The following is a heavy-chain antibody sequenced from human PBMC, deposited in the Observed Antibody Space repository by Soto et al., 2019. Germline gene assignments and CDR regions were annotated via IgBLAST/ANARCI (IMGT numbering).Heavy chain of an antibody. CDR2: IYYSGST. D-gene: IGHD4-17*01. V-gene: IGHV4-59*08. CDR3: ARLDDYGDYDQGLNY. CDR1: GGYISSYY. J-gene: IGHJ4*02. Sequence: SEMQSLTCTVSGGYISSYYWSWIRQPPGKGLEWIGYIYYSGSTNYNPSLKSRVTISVDTSKNQFSLKLSSVTAADTAVYYCARLDDYGDYDQGLNYWGQGTLVTVSS.